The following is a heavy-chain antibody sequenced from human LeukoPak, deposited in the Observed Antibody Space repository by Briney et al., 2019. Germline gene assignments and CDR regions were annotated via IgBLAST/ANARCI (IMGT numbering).Heavy chain of an antibody. CDR1: GGSFSGYY. J-gene: IGHJ4*02. CDR3: ARGGSSIWYRSTTAHLDY. Sequence: SETLSLTCAVYGGSFSGYYWNWIRQSPGMGLEWIGEINHSGSTNYNPSLKSRVTISVDTSKNQFSLKLSSVTAADTAVYYCARGGSSIWYRSTTAHLDYWGQGTLVTVSS. CDR2: INHSGST. V-gene: IGHV4-34*01. D-gene: IGHD6-13*01.